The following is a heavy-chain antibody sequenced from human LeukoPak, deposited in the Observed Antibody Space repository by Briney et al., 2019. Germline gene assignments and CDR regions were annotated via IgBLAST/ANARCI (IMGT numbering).Heavy chain of an antibody. CDR3: ARGDYGSGSTLSDY. CDR1: GGSISSGGYS. J-gene: IGHJ4*02. D-gene: IGHD3-10*01. V-gene: IGHV4-30-2*01. Sequence: SETLSLTCAVSGGSISSGGYSWSWIRQPPGKGLEWIGYIYHSGSTYYNPSLKSRVTISVDRSKNQFSLKLSSVTAADTAVYYCARGDYGSGSTLSDYWGQGTLVTVSS. CDR2: IYHSGST.